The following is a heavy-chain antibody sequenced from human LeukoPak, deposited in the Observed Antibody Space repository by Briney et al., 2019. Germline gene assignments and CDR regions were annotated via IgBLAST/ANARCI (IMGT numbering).Heavy chain of an antibody. J-gene: IGHJ5*02. CDR2: IYYSGST. V-gene: IGHV4-61*08. CDR3: ARVSFIAAAGTVVDP. CDR1: GGSISSGDYY. D-gene: IGHD6-13*01. Sequence: PSETLSLTCAVSGGSISSGDYYWSWIRQPPGKGLEWIGYIYYSGSTNYNPSLKSRVTISVDTSKNQFSLKLSSVTAADTAVYYCARVSFIAAAGTVVDPWGQGTLVTVSS.